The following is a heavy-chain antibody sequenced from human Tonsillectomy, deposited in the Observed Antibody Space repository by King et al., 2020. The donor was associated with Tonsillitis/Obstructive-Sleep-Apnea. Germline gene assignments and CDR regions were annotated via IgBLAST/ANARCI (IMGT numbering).Heavy chain of an antibody. CDR1: GFTFSNAW. D-gene: IGHD3-22*01. J-gene: IGHJ5*02. V-gene: IGHV3-15*01. Sequence: VQLVESGGGLVKPGGSLRLSCAASGFTFSNAWMSWVRQAPGKGLEWVGRITTKTDGGTTDYAAPVKGRFTISRDDSKNTLYLQMNSLKTEDTAIYYCTTDAQTGGYSTWGQGTLVTVSS. CDR3: TTDAQTGGYST. CDR2: ITTKTDGGTT.